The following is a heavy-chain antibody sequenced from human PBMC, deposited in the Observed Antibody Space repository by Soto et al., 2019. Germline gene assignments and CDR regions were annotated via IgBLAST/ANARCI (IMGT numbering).Heavy chain of an antibody. Sequence: PSENLSLTCTVSAGSMISYKWSWIRHLPGRGLEWIGFIYYAGSTKYNPSLNSRVTISVDTSKNQFSLKLSSVTAADTAVYYCARQNPAQGYYYGMDVWCQGTSVT. CDR3: ARQNPAQGYYYGMDV. CDR2: IYYAGST. CDR1: AGSMISYK. V-gene: IGHV4-59*08. J-gene: IGHJ6*02.